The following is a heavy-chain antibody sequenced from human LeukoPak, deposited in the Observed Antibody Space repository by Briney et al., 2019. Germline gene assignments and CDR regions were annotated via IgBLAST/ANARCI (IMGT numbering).Heavy chain of an antibody. CDR1: GASISTYF. Sequence: SETLSLTCTVSGASISTYFWTWIRQPAGNGLEWIGRIYPNGAINYNPSLKSRVTMSVDTSKNQFSLKLISVTAADTAVYYCAREYGDQGTRNFDYWGQGGLVTVSS. J-gene: IGHJ4*02. D-gene: IGHD4-17*01. V-gene: IGHV4-4*07. CDR3: AREYGDQGTRNFDY. CDR2: IYPNGAI.